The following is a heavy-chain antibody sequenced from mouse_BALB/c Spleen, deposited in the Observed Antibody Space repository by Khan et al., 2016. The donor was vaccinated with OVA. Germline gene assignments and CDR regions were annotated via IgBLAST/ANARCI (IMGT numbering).Heavy chain of an antibody. CDR1: GYTFTNYG. CDR3: ARFRDYYGSSSYYFDS. CDR2: INTYTGEP. V-gene: IGHV9-1*02. J-gene: IGHJ2*01. Sequence: QIQLVQSGPELKKPGETVKISCKASGYTFTNYGMNWVKQAPGKGLKWMGWINTYTGEPTYVDDFKGRFAFSLETSASTAYLQINNLKNEDIATYFCARFRDYYGSSSYYFDSWGQGTTLTVSS. D-gene: IGHD1-1*01.